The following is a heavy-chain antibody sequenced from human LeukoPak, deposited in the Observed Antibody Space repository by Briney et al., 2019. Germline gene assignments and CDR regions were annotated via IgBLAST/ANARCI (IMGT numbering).Heavy chain of an antibody. CDR2: INHSGST. CDR3: ASANYYDSSGYYRHFDY. Sequence: PAETLSLTCAVYGGSFSGYYWSWIRQPPGKGLEWIGEINHSGSTNYNASLKSRVIISVHRSKNQFALKLSAEPAADTAGYYFASANYYDSSGYYRHFDYWGQGTLVSVSS. CDR1: GGSFSGYY. D-gene: IGHD3-22*01. J-gene: IGHJ4*02. V-gene: IGHV4-34*01.